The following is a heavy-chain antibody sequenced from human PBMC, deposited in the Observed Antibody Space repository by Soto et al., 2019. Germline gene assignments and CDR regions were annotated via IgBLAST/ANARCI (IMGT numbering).Heavy chain of an antibody. CDR1: GYTFTSYG. J-gene: IGHJ6*02. D-gene: IGHD3-10*01. CDR3: LTAMDYYYYYGMDV. V-gene: IGHV1-18*01. Sequence: ASVKVSCKASGYTFTSYGISWVRQAPGQGLEWMGWISAYNGNTNYAQKLQGRVTMTTDTSTSTAYMELRSLRSDDTAVYYCLTAMDYYYYYGMDVWGQGTTVTVS. CDR2: ISAYNGNT.